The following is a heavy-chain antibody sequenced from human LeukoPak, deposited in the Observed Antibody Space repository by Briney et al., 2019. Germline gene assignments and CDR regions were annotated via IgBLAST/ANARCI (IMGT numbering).Heavy chain of an antibody. D-gene: IGHD2-2*01. V-gene: IGHV3-30*18. Sequence: PGGSLRVSCAASGFTFSSNGMHCVRQAPGKGLEWVAVISYDGSNKYYADSVKGRFTISRDNSKNTLYLQMNSLRAEDTAVYYCAKVGLGYCSSTSCLIGGPFDYWGQGTLVTVSS. CDR2: ISYDGSNK. CDR3: AKVGLGYCSSTSCLIGGPFDY. CDR1: GFTFSSNG. J-gene: IGHJ4*02.